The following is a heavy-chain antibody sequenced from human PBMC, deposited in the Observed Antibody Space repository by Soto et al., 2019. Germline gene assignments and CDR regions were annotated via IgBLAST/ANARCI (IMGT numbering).Heavy chain of an antibody. J-gene: IGHJ4*02. CDR1: GGSISSSSYY. CDR2: IYYSGST. V-gene: IGHV4-39*01. CDR3: ARQSGVVVITYYFDY. D-gene: IGHD3-22*01. Sequence: PSETLSLTCTVSGGSISSSSYYWGWIRQPPGKGLEWIGSIYYSGSTYYNPSLKSQITISVDTSKNQFFLKMSSVTAADTAVYYCARQSGVVVITYYFDYWGRGTLVTVSS.